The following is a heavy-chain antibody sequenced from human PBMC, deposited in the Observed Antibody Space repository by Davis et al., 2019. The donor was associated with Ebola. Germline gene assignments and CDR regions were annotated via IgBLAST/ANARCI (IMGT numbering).Heavy chain of an antibody. CDR2: IRYDGSNK. V-gene: IGHV3-30*02. CDR1: GFTFSYHW. Sequence: GESLKISCAASGFTFSYHWMHWVRQAPGKGLEWVAFIRYDGSNKYYADSVKGRFTISRDNSKNTVDLQMDSLRAEDTAVYYCARHVNGDFWYFDLWGRGTRVTVSS. J-gene: IGHJ2*01. D-gene: IGHD4-17*01. CDR3: ARHVNGDFWYFDL.